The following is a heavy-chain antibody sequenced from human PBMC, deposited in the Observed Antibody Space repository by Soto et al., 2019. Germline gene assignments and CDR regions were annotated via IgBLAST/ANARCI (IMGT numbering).Heavy chain of an antibody. Sequence: PSETLSLTCAVSGYSISSGYYWGWIRQPPGKGLEWIGSIYHSGSTYYNPSLKSRVTISVDTSKNQFSLKLSSVTAADTAVYYCARGGHCSSTSCHVYYYYYGMDVWGQGTTVTSP. CDR2: IYHSGST. J-gene: IGHJ6*02. CDR1: GYSISSGYY. D-gene: IGHD2-2*01. V-gene: IGHV4-38-2*01. CDR3: ARGGHCSSTSCHVYYYYYGMDV.